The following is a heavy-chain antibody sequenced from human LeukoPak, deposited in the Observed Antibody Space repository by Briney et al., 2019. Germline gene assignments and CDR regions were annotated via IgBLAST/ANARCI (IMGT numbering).Heavy chain of an antibody. CDR3: ARAPYYYGSGSYGEDY. J-gene: IGHJ4*02. CDR2: IYHSGST. Sequence: SETLSLTCAVSGYSISSGYYWGWIRQPPGKGLEWIGSIYHSGSTYYNPSLKSRVTISVDTSKNQFSLKLSSVTAADTAVYYCARAPYYYGSGSYGEDYWGQGTLVTVSS. D-gene: IGHD3-10*01. CDR1: GYSISSGYY. V-gene: IGHV4-38-2*01.